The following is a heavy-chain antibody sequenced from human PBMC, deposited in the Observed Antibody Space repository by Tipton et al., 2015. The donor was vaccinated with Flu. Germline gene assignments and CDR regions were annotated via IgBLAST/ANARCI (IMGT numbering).Heavy chain of an antibody. CDR3: ARGGLNHALDV. CDR2: ISASGDNT. CDR1: GFTFSHYA. V-gene: IGHV3-23*01. Sequence: GSLRLSCAASGFTFSHYAMTWVRQAPGKGLEWVSAISASGDNTYYADSVKGRITISRDSAKNMLYLQMNSLRVDDTAVYYCARGGLNHALDVWGPGTAVTVSS. J-gene: IGHJ6*02.